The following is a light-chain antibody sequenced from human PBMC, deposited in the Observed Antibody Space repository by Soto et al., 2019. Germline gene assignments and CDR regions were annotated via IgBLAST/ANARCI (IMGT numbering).Light chain of an antibody. CDR2: RNG. Sequence: QSVLTQPPSASATHGQGVMISCSGSSVNIGSNYVYWYQHLPGTAPKLLIYRNGQRASGVPDRFSGSKSGTSASLAISGLRSEDAADYYCAVWDDRLDGVVFGGGTKLTVL. V-gene: IGLV1-47*01. CDR1: SVNIGSNY. J-gene: IGLJ3*02. CDR3: AVWDDRLDGVV.